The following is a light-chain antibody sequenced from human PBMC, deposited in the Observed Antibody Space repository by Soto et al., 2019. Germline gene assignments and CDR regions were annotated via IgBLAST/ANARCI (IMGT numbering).Light chain of an antibody. V-gene: IGKV1D-12*01. CDR2: AAS. CDR3: QQANSLPLT. Sequence: DIQMTQSPSSVSVSVGDRVTITCRASQDISSWLVWYQHKPGKAPKLLIYAASTLQNGVPSRFSGSGSGTDFSLSISSVQSEDFATYYGQQANSLPLTFGGGTKVEMK. CDR1: QDISSW. J-gene: IGKJ4*01.